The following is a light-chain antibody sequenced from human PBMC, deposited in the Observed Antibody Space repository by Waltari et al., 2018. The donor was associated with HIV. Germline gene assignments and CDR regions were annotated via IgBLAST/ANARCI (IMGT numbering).Light chain of an antibody. Sequence: SYEVTQPPSVSVSPGQTARITCSGDALPNQYAYWYQQKPGQAPVLVMYKDSERPSGIPERLSGSSSGTTVTLTISGVQAEDEADYYCQSADNSGTFVIVGGGTKLTVL. J-gene: IGLJ2*01. CDR3: QSADNSGTFVI. V-gene: IGLV3-25*03. CDR2: KDS. CDR1: ALPNQY.